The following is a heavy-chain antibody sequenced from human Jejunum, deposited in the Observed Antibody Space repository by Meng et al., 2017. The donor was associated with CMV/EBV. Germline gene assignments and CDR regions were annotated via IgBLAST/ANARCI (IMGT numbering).Heavy chain of an antibody. CDR3: GRDRGGSSGIDY. CDR1: GFTCRTDW. Sequence: CSAAGFTCRTDWMFGVRQAPGKGLVWVSRIKGSGSSIDYADSVKGRFTISRDNAKNTVYLQMNSLRAEDTAVYYCGRDRGGSSGIDYWGQGTLVTVSS. J-gene: IGHJ4*02. CDR2: IKGSGSSI. D-gene: IGHD4-23*01. V-gene: IGHV3-74*01.